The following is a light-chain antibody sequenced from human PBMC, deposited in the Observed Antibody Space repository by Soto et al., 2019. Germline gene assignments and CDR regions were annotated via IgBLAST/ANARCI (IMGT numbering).Light chain of an antibody. CDR1: SGHSSYA. V-gene: IGLV4-69*01. J-gene: IGLJ3*02. CDR3: QTWGTGFRV. Sequence: QTVVTQSPSASASLGASVKLTCTLSSGHSSYAIAWHQQQPEKGPRYLMKLNSDGSHSKGDGIPDRFSGSSSGAERYLTIPSLQSEDEADYYCQTWGTGFRVFGGGTKLTVL. CDR2: LNSDGSH.